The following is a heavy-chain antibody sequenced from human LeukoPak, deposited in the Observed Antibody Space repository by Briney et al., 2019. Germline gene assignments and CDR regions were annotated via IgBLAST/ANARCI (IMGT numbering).Heavy chain of an antibody. CDR3: ARDLGDWYPTCFDY. J-gene: IGHJ4*02. CDR1: GFTFSSYS. V-gene: IGHV3-21*01. Sequence: PGGSLRLSCAASGFTFSSYSMNWVRQAPGKGLEWVSSISSSSSYIYYADSVKGRFTISRDNAKNSLYLQMNSLRAEDTAVYYCARDLGDWYPTCFDYWGQGTLVTVSS. CDR2: ISSSSSYI. D-gene: IGHD3/OR15-3a*01.